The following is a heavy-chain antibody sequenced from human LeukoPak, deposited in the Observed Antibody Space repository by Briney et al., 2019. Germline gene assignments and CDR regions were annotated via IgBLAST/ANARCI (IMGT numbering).Heavy chain of an antibody. V-gene: IGHV4-61*01. CDR2: IYYGGST. D-gene: IGHD6-19*01. CDR3: ARVLIAVAGFDY. Sequence: PSETLSLTCTVSGGSVSSGTYYWSWIRQPPGKGLEWIGYIYYGGSTNYNPSLKSRVTISVDTSEGQFSLKLSSVTAADTAVYYCARVLIAVAGFDYWGQGTLVTVSS. J-gene: IGHJ4*02. CDR1: GGSVSSGTYY.